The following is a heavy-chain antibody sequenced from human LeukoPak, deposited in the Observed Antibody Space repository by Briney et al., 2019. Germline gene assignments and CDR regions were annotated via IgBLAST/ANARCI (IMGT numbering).Heavy chain of an antibody. J-gene: IGHJ4*02. Sequence: GGSLRLSCVASGFTFSDSYMTWLRQAPGKGLESLSYISPSGTDISYADSVKGRFTISRDNAKNSLYLQMNNLRADDTAVYYCTRDPRHLDYWGQGTLVTVSS. CDR2: ISPSGTDI. CDR3: TRDPRHLDY. V-gene: IGHV3-11*01. CDR1: GFTFSDSY.